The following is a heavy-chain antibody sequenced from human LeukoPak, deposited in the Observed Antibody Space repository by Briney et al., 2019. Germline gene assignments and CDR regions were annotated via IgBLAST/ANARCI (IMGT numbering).Heavy chain of an antibody. Sequence: SETLSLTCTVSGGSISSYYWSWIRQPPGKGLEWIGYIYYSGSTNYNPSLKSRVTISVDTSKNQFSLKLSSVTAADTAVYYRARILGGGPYYFDYWGQGTLVTVSS. V-gene: IGHV4-59*01. CDR2: IYYSGST. J-gene: IGHJ4*02. CDR1: GGSISSYY. CDR3: ARILGGGPYYFDY. D-gene: IGHD3-16*01.